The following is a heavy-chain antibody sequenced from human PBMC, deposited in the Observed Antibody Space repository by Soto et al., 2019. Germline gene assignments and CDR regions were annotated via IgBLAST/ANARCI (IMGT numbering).Heavy chain of an antibody. CDR3: AKVWPRDDFWSGYHDWGYFDY. J-gene: IGHJ4*02. D-gene: IGHD3-3*01. V-gene: IGHV3-23*01. CDR2: ISGSGGST. Sequence: GGSLRLSCAASGFTFSSYAMSWVRQAPGKGLEWVSAISGSGGSTYYADSVKGRFTISRDNSKNTLYLQMNSLRAEDTAVYYCAKVWPRDDFWSGYHDWGYFDYWGQGTLVTVSS. CDR1: GFTFSSYA.